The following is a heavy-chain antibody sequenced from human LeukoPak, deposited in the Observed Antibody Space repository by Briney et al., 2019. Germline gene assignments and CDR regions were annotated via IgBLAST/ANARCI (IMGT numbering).Heavy chain of an antibody. Sequence: GGSLRPSCAASGFTFSSYAKSWVRQAPGKGLECVGFIRSKAYGGTTEYAASVKGRFTISRDDSKSIAYLQMNSLKTEDTAVYYCTRHSYGFLPDYWGQGTLVTVSS. CDR1: GFTFSSYA. D-gene: IGHD5-18*01. V-gene: IGHV3-49*04. J-gene: IGHJ4*02. CDR3: TRHSYGFLPDY. CDR2: IRSKAYGGTT.